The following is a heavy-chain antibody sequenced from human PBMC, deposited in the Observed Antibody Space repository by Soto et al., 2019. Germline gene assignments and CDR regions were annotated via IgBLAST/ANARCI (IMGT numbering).Heavy chain of an antibody. V-gene: IGHV4-31*03. CDR1: GGSISSGGYY. J-gene: IGHJ6*02. D-gene: IGHD6-13*01. CDR3: ARGGHIAAKGAAGDYYYYGMDV. CDR2: IYYSGST. Sequence: PSETLSLTCTVSGGSISSGGYYWSWIRQHPGKGLEWIGYIYYSGSTYYNPSLKSRVTISVDTSKNQFSLKLSSVTAADTAVYYCARGGHIAAKGAAGDYYYYGMDVWGQGTTVTVSS.